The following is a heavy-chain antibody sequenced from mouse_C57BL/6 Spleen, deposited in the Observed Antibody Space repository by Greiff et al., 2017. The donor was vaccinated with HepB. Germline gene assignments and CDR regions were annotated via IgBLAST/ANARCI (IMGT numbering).Heavy chain of an antibody. V-gene: IGHV1-82*01. CDR3: AKMRGSDYAMDY. CDR1: GYAFSSSW. CDR2: IYPGDGDT. J-gene: IGHJ4*01. Sequence: QVQLQQSGPELVKPGASVKISCKASGYAFSSSWMNWVKQRPGKGLEWIGRIYPGDGDTNYNGKFKGKATLTADKSSSTAYMQLSSLTSEDSAVYFCAKMRGSDYAMDYWGQGTSVTVSS.